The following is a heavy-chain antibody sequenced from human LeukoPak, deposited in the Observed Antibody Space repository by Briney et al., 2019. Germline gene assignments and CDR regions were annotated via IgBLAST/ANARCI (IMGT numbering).Heavy chain of an antibody. V-gene: IGHV3-30*02. CDR2: IQFDGSVE. Sequence: GGSLRLSCVASGFMFKDYGMNWVRLAPGKGPEWITFIQFDGSVEYYADSVRGRFTVSRDNSKNTLFLQMDGLRDEDTGVYYCAKVLGFCYYSPYFDFGGQATVVTVSS. CDR3: AKVLGFCYYSPYFDF. CDR1: GFMFKDYG. J-gene: IGHJ4*02. D-gene: IGHD3-22*01.